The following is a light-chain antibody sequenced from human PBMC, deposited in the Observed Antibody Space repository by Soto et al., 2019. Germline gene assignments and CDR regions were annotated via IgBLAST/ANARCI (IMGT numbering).Light chain of an antibody. CDR1: QSVSNNY. Sequence: EIVLTQSPGTLSLSPGERATLSCRASQSVSNNYLAWYQQKPGQAPRLLIYGASSRATGIPDRFSGSGSGTDLTLTISRLEPEDFAVYYCQQYGSSPIAVGQGTRLEIK. V-gene: IGKV3-20*01. CDR2: GAS. CDR3: QQYGSSPIA. J-gene: IGKJ5*01.